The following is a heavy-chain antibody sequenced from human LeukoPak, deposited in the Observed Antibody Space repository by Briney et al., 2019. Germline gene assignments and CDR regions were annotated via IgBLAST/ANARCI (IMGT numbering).Heavy chain of an antibody. CDR3: AKEGYSYGWFDY. Sequence: GRSLRLSCAASGFTFSSYGMHWVRQAPGKGLEWVAVISYDGSNKYYADSVKGRFTISRDNSKNTLYLQMNSLRAEGTAVYYCAKEGYSYGWFDYWGQGTLVTVSS. V-gene: IGHV3-30*18. J-gene: IGHJ4*02. D-gene: IGHD5-18*01. CDR2: ISYDGSNK. CDR1: GFTFSSYG.